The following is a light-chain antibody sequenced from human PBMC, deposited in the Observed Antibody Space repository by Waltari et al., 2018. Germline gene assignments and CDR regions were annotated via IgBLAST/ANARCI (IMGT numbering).Light chain of an antibody. CDR2: GAS. CDR1: ESVPANY. J-gene: IGKJ1*01. Sequence: EIVLTQSPGTLSLSPGERATLSCRATESVPANYLAWYQQKPGQAPRLHISGASSRATGIPDRFSGRGSGTDFTLTIARLEPEDFAVYYCQQYGETPWTFGQGTKVDLK. V-gene: IGKV3-20*01. CDR3: QQYGETPWT.